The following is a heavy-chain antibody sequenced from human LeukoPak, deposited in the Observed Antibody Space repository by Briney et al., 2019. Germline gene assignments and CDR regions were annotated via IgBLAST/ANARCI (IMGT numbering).Heavy chain of an antibody. CDR3: ARRANGPSY. V-gene: IGHV4-34*01. Sequence: SETLSLTCAVYGGSFSGYYWNWIRQPSGKGLEWIGQINHSGSTNYNPSLKSRVTISIDTSKNQFSLNLSSVTAADTAVYYCARRANGPSYWGQGTLVTVSS. D-gene: IGHD2-8*01. CDR2: INHSGST. CDR1: GGSFSGYY. J-gene: IGHJ4*02.